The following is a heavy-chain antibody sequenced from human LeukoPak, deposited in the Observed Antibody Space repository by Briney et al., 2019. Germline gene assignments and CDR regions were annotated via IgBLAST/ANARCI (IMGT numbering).Heavy chain of an antibody. D-gene: IGHD6-6*01. CDR3: ARVPSLWYSSSFSFDY. J-gene: IGHJ4*02. CDR1: GYTFTGYY. CDR2: INPNSGGT. Sequence: ASVKVSCEASGYTFTGYYMHWVRQAPGQGLEWMGWINPNSGGTNYAQKFQGRVTMTRDTSISTAYMELSRLRSDDTAVYYCARVPSLWYSSSFSFDYWGQGTLVTVSS. V-gene: IGHV1-2*02.